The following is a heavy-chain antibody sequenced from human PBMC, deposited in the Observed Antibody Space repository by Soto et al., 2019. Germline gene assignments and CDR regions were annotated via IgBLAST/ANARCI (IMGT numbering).Heavy chain of an antibody. CDR1: GFTFSSYA. Sequence: QVQLVESGGGVVQPGRSLRLSCAASGFTFSSYAMHWVRQAPGKGLEWVAVISYDGSNKYYADSVKGRFTISRDNSKNTLYLQMNSLRAEDTAVYYCARDKWGEGIQLWYFDYWGQGTLVTVSS. CDR3: ARDKWGEGIQLWYFDY. D-gene: IGHD5-18*01. V-gene: IGHV3-30-3*01. J-gene: IGHJ4*02. CDR2: ISYDGSNK.